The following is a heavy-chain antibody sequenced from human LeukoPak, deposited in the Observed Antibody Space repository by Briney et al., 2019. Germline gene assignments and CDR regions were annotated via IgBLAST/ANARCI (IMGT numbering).Heavy chain of an antibody. Sequence: PSETLSLTCAVSGYSIGSGYYWGWIRQPPGKGLEWIGSIYHSGSTYYNPSLKSRVTISVDTSKNQFSLKLSSVTAADTAVYYCARAVASSGPFFDYWGQGTLVTVSS. CDR3: ARAVASSGPFFDY. D-gene: IGHD3-22*01. J-gene: IGHJ4*02. V-gene: IGHV4-38-2*01. CDR1: GYSIGSGYY. CDR2: IYHSGST.